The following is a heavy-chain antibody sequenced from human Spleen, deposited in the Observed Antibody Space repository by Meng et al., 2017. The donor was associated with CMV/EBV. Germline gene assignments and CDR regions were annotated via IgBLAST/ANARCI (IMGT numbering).Heavy chain of an antibody. CDR3: ARDGPGLAVPTWFDP. V-gene: IGHV1-18*01. J-gene: IGHJ5*02. D-gene: IGHD6-19*01. CDR1: GGSFSSYG. CDR2: ISAYNGNT. Sequence: ASVKVSCKASGGSFSSYGISWVRQAPGQGLEWMGWISAYNGNTNYAQKLQGRVTMTTDTSTSTAYMELRSLRSDDTAVYYCARDGPGLAVPTWFDPWGQGTRVTVSS.